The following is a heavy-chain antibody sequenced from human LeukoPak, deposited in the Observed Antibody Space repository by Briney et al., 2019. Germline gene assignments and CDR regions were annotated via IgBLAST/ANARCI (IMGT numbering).Heavy chain of an antibody. V-gene: IGHV3-30*14. J-gene: IGHJ4*02. D-gene: IGHD3-3*01. CDR3: ARVLNPHFGALYYFDY. Sequence: GGSLRLSCSASGLTFSNYAMHWVRQAPGKGLESVAIISYDGGNKYYADSVKGQFTISRDNSKNTLYLQMNSLRAEDTAVYYCARVLNPHFGALYYFDYWGQGTLVTVSS. CDR2: ISYDGGNK. CDR1: GLTFSNYA.